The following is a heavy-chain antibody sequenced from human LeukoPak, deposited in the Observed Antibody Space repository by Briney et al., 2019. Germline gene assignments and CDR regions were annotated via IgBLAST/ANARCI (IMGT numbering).Heavy chain of an antibody. CDR3: AKRIQGDC. V-gene: IGHV3-23*01. D-gene: IGHD5-18*01. CDR2: IIDSGGRT. CDR1: GFTFSNYG. Sequence: PGGTLRLSCAASGFTFSNYGMSWVRQAPGKGLEWVPSIIDSGGRTNYADSVKGRFTISRDNSKNTLYLQMNSLRAEDTAIYYCAKRIQGDCWGQGTLVTVSS. J-gene: IGHJ4*02.